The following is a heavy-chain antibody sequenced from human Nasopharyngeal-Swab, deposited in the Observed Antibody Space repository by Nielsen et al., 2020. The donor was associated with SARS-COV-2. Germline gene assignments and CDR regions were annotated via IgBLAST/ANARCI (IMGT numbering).Heavy chain of an antibody. CDR3: SKGRSWLVRDAFDI. V-gene: IGHV3-23*01. Sequence: LKISCAASGFTFSSYAMSWVRQAPGKGLEWVSAISSSGGSTYYADSVKGQFTISRDNSKNTLYLQMNSLRAEDTAVYYCSKGRSWLVRDAFDIWGQGTMVTVSS. CDR1: GFTFSSYA. J-gene: IGHJ3*02. CDR2: ISSSGGST. D-gene: IGHD6-19*01.